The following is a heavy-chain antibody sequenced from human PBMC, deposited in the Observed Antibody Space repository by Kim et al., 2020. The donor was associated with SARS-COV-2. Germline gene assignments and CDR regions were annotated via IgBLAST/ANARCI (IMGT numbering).Heavy chain of an antibody. D-gene: IGHD3-10*01. CDR3: AKGGGSGTYSGDY. CDR1: GFTFGDYT. Sequence: GGSLRLSCVGSGFTFGDYTMLWVRQAPGKGLEWVSGITKDNGIIGYVDSERGRFTISRDNGANSLYLQMDSLRPEDTALYYCAKGGGSGTYSGDYWVQGT. V-gene: IGHV3-9*01. J-gene: IGHJ4*02. CDR2: ITKDNGII.